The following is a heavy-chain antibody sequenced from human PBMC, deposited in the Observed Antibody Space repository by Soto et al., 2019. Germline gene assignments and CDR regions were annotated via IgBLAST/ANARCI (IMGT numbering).Heavy chain of an antibody. CDR1: GGSVSSGSYY. Sequence: QVQLQESGPGLVKPSETLSLTCTVSGGSVSSGSYYWSWIRQPPGKGLEWIGYIYYSGSTNYNPSLKSRVTISVDTSKSQFSLNLSSVTAADTAVYYRARISGYSYGLPLYFDYWGQGTLVTVSS. CDR3: ARISGYSYGLPLYFDY. CDR2: IYYSGST. J-gene: IGHJ4*02. V-gene: IGHV4-61*01. D-gene: IGHD5-18*01.